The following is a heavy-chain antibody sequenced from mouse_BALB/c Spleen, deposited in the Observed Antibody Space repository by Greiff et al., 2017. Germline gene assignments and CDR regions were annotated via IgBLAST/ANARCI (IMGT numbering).Heavy chain of an antibody. CDR2: ILPGSGST. CDR1: GYTFSSYW. V-gene: IGHV1-9*01. CDR3: ARRFNYYGSTGYFDV. D-gene: IGHD1-1*01. J-gene: IGHJ1*01. Sequence: QVQLKQSGAELMKPGASVKISCKATGYTFSSYWIEWVKQRPGHGLEWIGEILPGSGSTNYNEKFKGKATFTADTSSNTAYMQLSSLTSEDSAVYYCARRFNYYGSTGYFDVWGAGTTVTVSS.